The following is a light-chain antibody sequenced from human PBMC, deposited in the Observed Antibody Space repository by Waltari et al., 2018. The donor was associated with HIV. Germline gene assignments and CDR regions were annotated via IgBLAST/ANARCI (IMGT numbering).Light chain of an antibody. CDR1: SAHIGAPYD. V-gene: IGLV1-40*01. CDR3: QSYDSGLRASV. Sequence: AVLTQPPSASPAPGRSVILACAGNSAHIGAPYDVHWYPQRQGAAPKLLISVNTNRPSAVRDRLSVSKSGTSASLAITGLQAGDEADYYCQSYDSGLRASVFGGGTKLTVL. J-gene: IGLJ3*02. CDR2: VNT.